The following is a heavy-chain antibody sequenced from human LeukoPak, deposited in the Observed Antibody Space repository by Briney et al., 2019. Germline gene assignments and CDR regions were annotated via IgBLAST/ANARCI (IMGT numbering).Heavy chain of an antibody. CDR3: ASQGGYSSGWYYYYYYMDV. Sequence: GGSLRLSCAASGFTVSTNYMTWIRQAPGKGLEWVSVMYTLGNTNYADSVRGRFTISRDNSKNSLYLQMNSLRAEDTAVYYCASQGGYSSGWYYYYYYMDVWGKGTTVTVSS. D-gene: IGHD6-19*01. CDR1: GFTVSTNY. CDR2: MYTLGNT. V-gene: IGHV3-66*04. J-gene: IGHJ6*03.